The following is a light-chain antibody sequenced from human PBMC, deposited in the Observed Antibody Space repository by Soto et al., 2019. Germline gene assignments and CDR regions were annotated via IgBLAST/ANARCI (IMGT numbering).Light chain of an antibody. CDR1: SSDVGSYNL. CDR2: GVN. CDR3: CSYAGISTFYV. J-gene: IGLJ1*01. V-gene: IGLV2-23*02. Sequence: QSVLTQPASVSGSPGQSITISCTGTSSDVGSYNLVSWYQQHPGKAPKLMIYGVNKRPSGVSNRFSGSKSGNTASLTISGLQAEDEADYYCCSYAGISTFYVFGTGTKVTV.